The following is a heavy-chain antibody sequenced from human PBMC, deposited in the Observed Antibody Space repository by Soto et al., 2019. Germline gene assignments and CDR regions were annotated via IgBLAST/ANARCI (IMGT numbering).Heavy chain of an antibody. V-gene: IGHV3-7*03. CDR1: GFTFSSYW. J-gene: IGHJ3*02. Sequence: EVQLVESGGGLVQPGGSLRLSCAASGFTFSSYWMSWVRQAPGKGLEWVANIKQDGSEKYYVDSVKGRFTISRDNAKNSLDLQKNSLSAEDTAVYYFARVKGDYDIWTGYYRVDAFDIWGQGTMVTVSS. D-gene: IGHD3-9*01. CDR3: ARVKGDYDIWTGYYRVDAFDI. CDR2: IKQDGSEK.